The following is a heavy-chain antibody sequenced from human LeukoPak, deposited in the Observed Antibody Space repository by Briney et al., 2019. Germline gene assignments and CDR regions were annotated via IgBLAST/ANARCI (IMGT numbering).Heavy chain of an antibody. CDR1: GDSVSSNLIA. CDR3: ARGRYSGFDF. CDR2: TYYRSRWFN. D-gene: IGHD1-14*01. Sequence: SQTLSLTCAISGDSVSSNLIAWNWIRQSPSRGLEWLGRTYYRSRWFNEYAVSVRGRINVNLDTSTNQLSLQLHSVTPEDTAVYYCARGRYSGFDFWGQGTMVTVSS. V-gene: IGHV6-1*01. J-gene: IGHJ3*01.